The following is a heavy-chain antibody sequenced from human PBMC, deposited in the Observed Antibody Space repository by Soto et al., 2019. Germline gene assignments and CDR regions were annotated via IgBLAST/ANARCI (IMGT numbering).Heavy chain of an antibody. CDR2: ISDSGDAT. Sequence: GSLRLSCAASGFTFSRYAMNWVRQAPGKGLEWVSSISDSGDATYYADSVKGRFTISRDNSKNTLYLQMNSLRAEDTAVYYCAKEASEKRTTVIVLLTGDFDFWGQGTLVTVAS. V-gene: IGHV3-23*01. CDR3: AKEASEKRTTVIVLLTGDFDF. CDR1: GFTFSRYA. D-gene: IGHD3-22*01. J-gene: IGHJ4*02.